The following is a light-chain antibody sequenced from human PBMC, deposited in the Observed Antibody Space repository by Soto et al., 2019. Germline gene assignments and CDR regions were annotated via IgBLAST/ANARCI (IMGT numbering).Light chain of an antibody. Sequence: QSVLTQPASVSGSPGQSITVSCTGTSSDVGGYNYVSWYQQHPGKVPHLMIYDVSNRPSGVSNRFSGSKSGNTASLTISGLQAEDEADYYCSSYTSSNTYVFGTGTKLTVL. V-gene: IGLV2-14*01. J-gene: IGLJ1*01. CDR3: SSYTSSNTYV. CDR2: DVS. CDR1: SSDVGGYNY.